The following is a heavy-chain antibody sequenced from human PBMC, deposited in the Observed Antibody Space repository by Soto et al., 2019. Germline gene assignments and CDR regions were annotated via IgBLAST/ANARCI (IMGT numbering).Heavy chain of an antibody. CDR3: AKNPYYDSSGPFDY. J-gene: IGHJ4*02. Sequence: MNPNSGNTGYAQKFQGRVTITADESTSTAYMELSSLRSEDTAVYYCAKNPYYDSSGPFDYWGQGTLVTVSS. CDR2: MNPNSGNT. V-gene: IGHV1-69*01. D-gene: IGHD3-22*01.